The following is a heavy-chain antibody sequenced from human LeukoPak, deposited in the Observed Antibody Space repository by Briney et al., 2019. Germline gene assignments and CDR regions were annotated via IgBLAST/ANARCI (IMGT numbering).Heavy chain of an antibody. D-gene: IGHD5-12*01. CDR2: ISSSSSTI. CDR1: GFTFSSYG. J-gene: IGHJ6*03. CDR3: ARDLKGATIYYYYYYMDV. V-gene: IGHV3-48*01. Sequence: GGSLRLSCAASGFTFSSYGMNWVRQAPGKGLEWVSYISSSSSTIYYADSVKGRFTISRDNAKNSLYLQMNSLRAEDTAVYYCARDLKGATIYYYYYYMDVWGKGTTVTVSS.